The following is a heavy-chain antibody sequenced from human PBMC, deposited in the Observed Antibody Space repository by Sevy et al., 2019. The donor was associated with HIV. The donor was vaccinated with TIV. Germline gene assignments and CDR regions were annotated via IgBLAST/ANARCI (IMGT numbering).Heavy chain of an antibody. CDR3: AKEGLGYNYDSSGYFPS. D-gene: IGHD3-22*01. V-gene: IGHV3-23*01. J-gene: IGHJ4*02. CDR2: ISGSGSNT. Sequence: GGSLRLSCAASGFSFSTYAMTWVRQAPGKGLEWDSAISGSGSNTYTADSVKCRFTISRDNSKNTLYLQMNSLRAEDTAVYYCAKEGLGYNYDSSGYFPSWGQGTLVTVSS. CDR1: GFSFSTYA.